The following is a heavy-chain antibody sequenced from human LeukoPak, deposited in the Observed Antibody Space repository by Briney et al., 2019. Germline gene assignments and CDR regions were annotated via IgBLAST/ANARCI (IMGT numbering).Heavy chain of an antibody. D-gene: IGHD1-7*01. Sequence: SETLSLTCGVYGGSFSGYYWSWIRQPPGRGLEWIGEINHSGSTNYNPSLKSRVTISVDTSKNQFSLKLSSVTAADTAVYYCARGDWNWGSAFDIWGQGTMVTVSS. CDR2: INHSGST. V-gene: IGHV4-34*01. CDR1: GGSFSGYY. J-gene: IGHJ3*02. CDR3: ARGDWNWGSAFDI.